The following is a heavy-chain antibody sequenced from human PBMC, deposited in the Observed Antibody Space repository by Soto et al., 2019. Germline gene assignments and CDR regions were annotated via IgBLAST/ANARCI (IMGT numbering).Heavy chain of an antibody. CDR2: ISYDGSNK. D-gene: IGHD3-22*01. CDR1: GFTFSSYA. Sequence: QVQLVESGGGVVQPGRSLRLSCAASGFTFSSYAMHWVRQAPGKGLEWVAVISYDGSNKYYADSVKGRFTISRDNSKNTLYLQMNSLRAEDTAVYYCAREGARYYYDSSGYWNDINTGFFDYWGQGTLVTVSS. CDR3: AREGARYYYDSSGYWNDINTGFFDY. V-gene: IGHV3-30-3*01. J-gene: IGHJ4*02.